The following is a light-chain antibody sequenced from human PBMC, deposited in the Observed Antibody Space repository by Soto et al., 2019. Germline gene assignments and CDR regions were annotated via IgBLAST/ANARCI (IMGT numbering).Light chain of an antibody. V-gene: IGLV3-1*01. CDR2: QDT. CDR1: KLGDKY. J-gene: IGLJ2*01. CDR3: QERDSSIVV. Sequence: SYELTQPPSVSVSPGQTASITCAGDKLGDKYACWYQQKPGQSPVLVIYQDTKRPSGIPERFSGSNSGNTATLTISGTQALDEADYYCQERDSSIVVFGGGTKLTVL.